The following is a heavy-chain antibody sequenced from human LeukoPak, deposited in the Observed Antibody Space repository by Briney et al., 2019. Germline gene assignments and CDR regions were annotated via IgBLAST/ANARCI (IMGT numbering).Heavy chain of an antibody. CDR3: AKSRGSGLFDY. V-gene: IGHV3-23*01. CDR1: RFTFSSYA. Sequence: GVLRLSCAASRFTFSSYAMSWVRQAPGKGLEWVSGISGSGGSTYYADSVKGRFTISRDNSKNTLYLQMNSLRAEDTAVYYCAKSRGSGLFDYWGQGTLVTVAS. J-gene: IGHJ4*02. D-gene: IGHD3-10*01. CDR2: ISGSGGST.